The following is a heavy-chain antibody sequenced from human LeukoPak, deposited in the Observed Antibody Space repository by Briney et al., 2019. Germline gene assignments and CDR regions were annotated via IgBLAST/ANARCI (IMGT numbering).Heavy chain of an antibody. Sequence: GGSLTLSCAASGFTFSNYGRHWVRQAPGQGLEGVAFIWYGGSNKYYADSGRGGFTISRDNSKSPLYLQMNSLSAEDTAVYYCAKDLSGWYHSYHMDVWGEGTTVTISS. CDR3: AKDLSGWYHSYHMDV. CDR1: GFTFSNYG. J-gene: IGHJ6*03. CDR2: IWYGGSNK. V-gene: IGHV3-30*02. D-gene: IGHD3-10*01.